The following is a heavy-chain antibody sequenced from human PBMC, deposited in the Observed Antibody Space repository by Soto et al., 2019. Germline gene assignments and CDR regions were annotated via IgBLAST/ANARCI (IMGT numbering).Heavy chain of an antibody. D-gene: IGHD1-26*01. CDR3: ARGGVGATVFFGFFDY. Sequence: QVQLVESGGGVVQPGGSLRLSCAASGIIFTGYGMHWVRQAPGQGLEWVAVIRFDGTNTYYADSVKGRFTISRDKSKKMLYLQMNSLRDEDTAVYYCARGGVGATVFFGFFDYWGQGALVTVSS. CDR2: IRFDGTNT. CDR1: GIIFTGYG. V-gene: IGHV3-33*01. J-gene: IGHJ4*02.